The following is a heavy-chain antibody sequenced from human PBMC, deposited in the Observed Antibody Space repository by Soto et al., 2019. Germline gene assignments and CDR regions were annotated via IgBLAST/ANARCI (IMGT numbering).Heavy chain of an antibody. Sequence: QVQLVESGGGVVQPGTSLRLSCAASGFSLNNYGMNWVRQAPGKGLEWVAVISNNGSNSYYADSVRGRFTISRDNSKNTLHLQLNSLRPADTAVYYCATGGFCSGGSCPGYFFYYYGMNVWGQGTPVTVSS. V-gene: IGHV3-30*03. D-gene: IGHD2-15*01. CDR1: GFSLNNYG. CDR2: ISNNGSNS. CDR3: ATGGFCSGGSCPGYFFYYYGMNV. J-gene: IGHJ6*02.